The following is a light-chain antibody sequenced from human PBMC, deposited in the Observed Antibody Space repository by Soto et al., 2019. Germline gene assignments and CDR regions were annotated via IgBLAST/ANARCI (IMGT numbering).Light chain of an antibody. CDR1: QSISSY. CDR2: AAS. Sequence: DIQMTQSPSSLSASVGDRVTITCRASQSISSYLHWYQQKPGKAPNLLIYAASTLQSGVPSRVSGSGSGTDVTLTISSLQPEDFATYFCQHGYSTPLTFGGGTKVDIK. J-gene: IGKJ4*01. V-gene: IGKV1-39*01. CDR3: QHGYSTPLT.